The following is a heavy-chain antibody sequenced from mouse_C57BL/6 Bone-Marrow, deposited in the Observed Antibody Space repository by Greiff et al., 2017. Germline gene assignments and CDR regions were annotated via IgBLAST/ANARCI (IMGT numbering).Heavy chain of an antibody. CDR3: ARPYYSNYWYFDV. J-gene: IGHJ1*03. CDR2: IYPGSGST. CDR1: GYTFTSYW. D-gene: IGHD2-5*01. Sequence: QVQLQQPGAELVKPGASVKMSCKASGYTFTSYWITWVKQRPGQGLEWIGDIYPGSGSTNYNEKFTSKATLTVDTSSSAAYMQLSSLTSEDSSVYYWARPYYSNYWYFDVWGTGTTVTVSS. V-gene: IGHV1-55*01.